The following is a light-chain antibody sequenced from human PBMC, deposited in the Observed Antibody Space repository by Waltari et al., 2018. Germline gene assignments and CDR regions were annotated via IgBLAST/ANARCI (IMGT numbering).Light chain of an antibody. Sequence: DIQMTQSPSTLSASVGDRFTITCRASQNINKWLAWYQQKPGKYSKLLIYKASTLESGVPSRLSGSGSATKFTLPISSLQPDDFATYYCQQYNSYSLLTFGGGTKVEIK. CDR3: QQYNSYSLLT. V-gene: IGKV1-5*03. CDR1: QNINKW. CDR2: KAS. J-gene: IGKJ4*01.